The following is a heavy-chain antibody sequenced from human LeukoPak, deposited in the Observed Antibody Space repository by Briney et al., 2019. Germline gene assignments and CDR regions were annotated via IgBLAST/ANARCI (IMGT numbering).Heavy chain of an antibody. J-gene: IGHJ4*02. CDR3: AGTDSGSYSRWFDY. CDR2: ISSSSSII. Sequence: GGSLRLSCAASGFTFSSYSMKWVRQAPGKGLELVSYISSSSSIIYYADSVKGRFTVSRDNAKNSLYLQMNSLRAEDTAVYYCAGTDSGSYSRWFDYWGQGTLVTVSS. V-gene: IGHV3-48*01. CDR1: GFTFSSYS. D-gene: IGHD1-26*01.